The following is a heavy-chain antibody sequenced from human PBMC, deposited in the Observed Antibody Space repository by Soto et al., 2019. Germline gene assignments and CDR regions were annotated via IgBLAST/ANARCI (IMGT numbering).Heavy chain of an antibody. J-gene: IGHJ4*02. Sequence: GGSLRLSCAASGFTFGSSAMGWVRQAPGKGLEWLSLISAGGDRTYYAIPVQGRFTISRDNSKNTLHLQVNSLRAEDTAVYYCATQDFRGTTGTTWGQGTLVTLSS. CDR3: ATQDFRGTTGTT. D-gene: IGHD1-1*01. CDR2: ISAGGDRT. V-gene: IGHV3-23*01. CDR1: GFTFGSSA.